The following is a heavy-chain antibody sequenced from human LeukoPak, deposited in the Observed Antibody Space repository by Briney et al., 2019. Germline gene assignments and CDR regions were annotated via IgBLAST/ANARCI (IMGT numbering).Heavy chain of an antibody. J-gene: IGHJ4*02. CDR1: GFTFSSYG. CDR2: ISYDGSNK. Sequence: GGSLRLSCAASGFTFSSYGMHWVRQAPGKGLEWVAVISYDGSNKYYADSVKGRFTISRDNSKNTLYLQMNSLRAEDTAVYYCASLPPNDSSGYYLPDWGQGTLVTVSS. CDR3: ASLPPNDSSGYYLPD. V-gene: IGHV3-30*03. D-gene: IGHD3-22*01.